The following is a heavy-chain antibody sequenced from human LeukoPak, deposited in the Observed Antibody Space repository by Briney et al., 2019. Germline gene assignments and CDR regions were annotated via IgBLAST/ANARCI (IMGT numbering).Heavy chain of an antibody. CDR1: GYSFTSYW. Sequence: SGESLKISCKGSGYSFTSYWIGWVRQMPGKGLEWMGIIYPGDSDTRYSPSFQGQVTISADKSISTAYLQWSSLKASDTAMYYCARLDIVVVPAAISAFDIWGQGTMVTVSS. J-gene: IGHJ3*02. V-gene: IGHV5-51*01. CDR2: IYPGDSDT. CDR3: ARLDIVVVPAAISAFDI. D-gene: IGHD2-2*02.